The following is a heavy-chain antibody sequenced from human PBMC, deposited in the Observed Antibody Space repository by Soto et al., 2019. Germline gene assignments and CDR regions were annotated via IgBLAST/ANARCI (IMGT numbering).Heavy chain of an antibody. CDR3: TKALQLWSPWDY. D-gene: IGHD5-18*01. CDR2: ISYSSGTT. J-gene: IGHJ4*02. Sequence: PGGSLRLSCGASVFTFNSYAMTWVRQAPGKGLEWVSAISYSSGTTFYADSVKGRFTISRDNSKNTLYLQMNSLRAEDTAVYYCTKALQLWSPWDYWGQGTLVTVSS. CDR1: VFTFNSYA. V-gene: IGHV3-23*01.